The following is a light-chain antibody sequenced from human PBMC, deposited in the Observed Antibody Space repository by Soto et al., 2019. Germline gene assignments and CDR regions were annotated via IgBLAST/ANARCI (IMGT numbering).Light chain of an antibody. CDR1: QGISSY. CDR3: QQRSSWPIT. Sequence: EIVLTQSPATLSLSPGERATLSCRAGQGISSYLAWYQQKPGQAPRLLIYDASNRAPGIPARFSGSGSGTDFTLTISSLEPEDFAVYYCQQRSSWPITFGQGTRLEIK. J-gene: IGKJ5*01. V-gene: IGKV3-11*01. CDR2: DAS.